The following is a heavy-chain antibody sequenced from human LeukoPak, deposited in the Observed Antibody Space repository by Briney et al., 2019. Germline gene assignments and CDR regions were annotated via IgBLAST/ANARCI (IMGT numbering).Heavy chain of an antibody. Sequence: GGSLRLSCAASGFIFSNYAMSWVRQAPGKGLQWVSAFSGSGGSTYYADSVKGRFTISRDNSRNTLYLQMNSLRAEDTAFYYCAREQMTIDYYYYMDVWGKGTTVTVSS. CDR1: GFIFSNYA. CDR2: FSGSGGST. J-gene: IGHJ6*03. CDR3: AREQMTIDYYYYMDV. D-gene: IGHD4/OR15-4a*01. V-gene: IGHV3-23*01.